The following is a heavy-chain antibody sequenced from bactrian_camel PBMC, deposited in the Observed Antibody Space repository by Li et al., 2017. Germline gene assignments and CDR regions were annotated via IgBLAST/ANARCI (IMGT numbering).Heavy chain of an antibody. Sequence: QVQLVESGGDWVQTGGSLRLSCEVSGFTIITGRLGWFRQRPGKEREGVARIATGSGNTYYADSVKGRFTISQDNAKNTVYLQMNSLKPEDTAMYYCATVSFGTCTKVHGVNDFGAWGQGTQVTVS. CDR3: ATVSFGTCTKVHGVNDFGA. CDR2: IATGSGNT. J-gene: IGHJ6*01. V-gene: IGHV3S63*01. D-gene: IGHD4*01. CDR1: GFTIITGR.